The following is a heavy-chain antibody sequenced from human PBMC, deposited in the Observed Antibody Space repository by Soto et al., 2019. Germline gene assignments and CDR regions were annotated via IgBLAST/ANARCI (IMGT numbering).Heavy chain of an antibody. V-gene: IGHV5-51*01. J-gene: IGHJ6*02. CDR2: IYPGDSDT. D-gene: IGHD2-15*01. CDR1: GYSFTSYW. CDR3: AILGGGGSAFYYYYGMDV. Sequence: PGESLKISCKGSGYSFTSYWIGWVRQMPGKGLEWMGIIYPGDSDTRYSPSFQGQVTISADKSISTAYLQWSSLKASDTATYYCAILGGGGSAFYYYYGMDVWGQGTTVTVSS.